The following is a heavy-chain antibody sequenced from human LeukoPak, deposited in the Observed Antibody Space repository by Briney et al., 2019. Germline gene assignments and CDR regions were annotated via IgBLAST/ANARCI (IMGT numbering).Heavy chain of an antibody. CDR1: GGTFSSSA. J-gene: IGHJ4*02. CDR3: ASGGYCSGGSCYGFDY. CDR2: IIPIFNTP. V-gene: IGHV1-69*01. D-gene: IGHD2-15*01. Sequence: SVKVSCKASGGTFSSSAISWVRRAPGQGLEWMGGIIPIFNTPNYAQKFQGRVTITADESTSTAYMELSSLRTEDTAVYYCASGGYCSGGSCYGFDYWDRGTLVTVSS.